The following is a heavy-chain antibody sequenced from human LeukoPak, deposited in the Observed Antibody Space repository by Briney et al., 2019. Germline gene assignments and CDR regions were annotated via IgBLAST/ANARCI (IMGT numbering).Heavy chain of an antibody. CDR3: ATHSSGYDSGNDAFDI. V-gene: IGHV4-30-4*08. J-gene: IGHJ3*02. Sequence: SETLSLTCTVSVGSIRSGDYYWSWIPQPPGKGLEWIGYIYYSGSTDYNPSLKSRVTISVDTSKDRFSLKLSSVTAADAAVYYGATHSSGYDSGNDAFDIWGQGTMVTVSS. CDR1: VGSIRSGDYY. CDR2: IYYSGST. D-gene: IGHD3-22*01.